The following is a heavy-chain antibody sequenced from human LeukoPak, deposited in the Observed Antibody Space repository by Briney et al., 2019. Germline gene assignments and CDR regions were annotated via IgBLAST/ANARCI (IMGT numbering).Heavy chain of an antibody. J-gene: IGHJ4*02. Sequence: GVSLTLSCAASGFTLSIYGMQWVRQAPGKGLEWVAVISYDGSNKYYADSVKGRYTISRDNSKNTLYLEMNSLRAEDTAVYYCATRTPYGSGSSFDYWGQGTLVTVSS. D-gene: IGHD3-10*01. V-gene: IGHV3-30*03. CDR1: GFTLSIYG. CDR3: ATRTPYGSGSSFDY. CDR2: ISYDGSNK.